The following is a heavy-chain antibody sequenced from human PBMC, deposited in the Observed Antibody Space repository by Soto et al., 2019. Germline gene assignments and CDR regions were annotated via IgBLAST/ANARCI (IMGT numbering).Heavy chain of an antibody. CDR3: ARDEDRYTSGWPGY. Sequence: ASVKVSCKASGYTFNLYGITWVRQAPGQGLEWMGWISAYNGDTNYAQKFQGRVTMTTDTSTNTAYMELRSLRSDDTAVYYCARDEDRYTSGWPGYWGQGTLVTVSS. CDR1: GYTFNLYG. D-gene: IGHD6-19*01. CDR2: ISAYNGDT. J-gene: IGHJ4*02. V-gene: IGHV1-18*01.